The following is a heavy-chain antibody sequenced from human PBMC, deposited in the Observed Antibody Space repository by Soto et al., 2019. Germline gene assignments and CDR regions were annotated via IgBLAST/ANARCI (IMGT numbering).Heavy chain of an antibody. Sequence: ESGPTLVNPPQTLTLTCTFSGFSLSTSGLGLGLIRQPPGKALEWLALIYWNDDKRYSPSLKSRLTITKDTSKNQVVLTMTNMDPVDTATYYCAHKSVLHVTYGMDVWGQGTTVTVSS. V-gene: IGHV2-5*01. CDR2: IYWNDDK. J-gene: IGHJ6*02. CDR1: GFSLSTSGLG. CDR3: AHKSVLHVTYGMDV. D-gene: IGHD4-4*01.